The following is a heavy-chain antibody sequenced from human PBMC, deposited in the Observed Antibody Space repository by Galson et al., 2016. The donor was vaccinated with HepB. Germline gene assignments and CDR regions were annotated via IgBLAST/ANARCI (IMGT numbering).Heavy chain of an antibody. CDR1: GITFNTYN. V-gene: IGHV3-53*01. Sequence: SLRLSCAASGITFNTYNMVWVRQAPGKGLEWVSVIYSGGGTYYADSVKGRFTISRDNSKNTLYPQMNSLRAEDTAVYYCARDLPRLGWGQGTLVTVSS. J-gene: IGHJ4*02. CDR2: IYSGGGT. CDR3: ARDLPRLG. D-gene: IGHD6-19*01.